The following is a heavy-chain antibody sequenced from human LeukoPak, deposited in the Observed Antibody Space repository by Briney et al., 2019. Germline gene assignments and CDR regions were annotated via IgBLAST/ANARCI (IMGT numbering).Heavy chain of an antibody. CDR1: GGTFSSYA. D-gene: IGHD6-6*01. CDR3: ARDMTPAPLYSSSSGYYGMDV. V-gene: IGHV1-69*04. CDR2: IVPILGIA. Sequence: SVKVSCKASGGTFSSYAISWVRQAPGQGLEWMGRIVPILGIANYAQKFQGRVTITADKSTSTAYMELSSLRSEDTAVYYCARDMTPAPLYSSSSGYYGMDVWGQGTTVTVSS. J-gene: IGHJ6*02.